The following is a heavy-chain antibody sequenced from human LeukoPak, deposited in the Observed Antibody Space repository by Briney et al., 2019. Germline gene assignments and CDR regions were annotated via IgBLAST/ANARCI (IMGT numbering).Heavy chain of an antibody. CDR2: ISSSSSYT. CDR1: GFTFSSYG. Sequence: PGGSLRLSCAASGFTFSSYGMHWVRQAPGKGLEWVSYISSSSSYTNYADSVKGRFTISRDNAKNSLYLQMNSLRAEDTAVYYCARNYRDVWGSYRPLDAFDIWGQGTMVTVSS. J-gene: IGHJ3*02. V-gene: IGHV3-21*05. D-gene: IGHD3-16*02. CDR3: ARNYRDVWGSYRPLDAFDI.